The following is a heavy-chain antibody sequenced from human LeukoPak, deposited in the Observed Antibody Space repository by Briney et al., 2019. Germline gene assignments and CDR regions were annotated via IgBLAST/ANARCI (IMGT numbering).Heavy chain of an antibody. CDR1: GFTFNSYA. CDR2: ISGSGGSS. CDR3: TKEGGIAAVQFQFDY. J-gene: IGHJ4*02. V-gene: IGHV3-23*01. Sequence: GGSLRLSCAASGFTFNSYAMSWVRQAPGKGLEWVSTISGSGGSSYYADSVKGRFTISRDNSKNTLYLQMNSLRAEDTAVYYCTKEGGIAAVQFQFDYWGQGTLVTVSS. D-gene: IGHD6-13*01.